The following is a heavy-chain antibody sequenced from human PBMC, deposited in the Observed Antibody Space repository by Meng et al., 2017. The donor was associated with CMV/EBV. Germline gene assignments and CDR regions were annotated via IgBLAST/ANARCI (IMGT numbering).Heavy chain of an antibody. CDR1: GFTFSSYA. D-gene: IGHD5-12*01. CDR3: ARDLSGYDYKVDY. CDR2: ISGSGGST. Sequence: GESLKISCAASGFTFSSYAMSWVRQAPGKGLEWVSAISGSGGSTYYADSVKGRFTISRDNSKNTLYLQMNSLRVEDTAVYYCARDLSGYDYKVDYWGQGTLVTVSS. J-gene: IGHJ4*02. V-gene: IGHV3-23*01.